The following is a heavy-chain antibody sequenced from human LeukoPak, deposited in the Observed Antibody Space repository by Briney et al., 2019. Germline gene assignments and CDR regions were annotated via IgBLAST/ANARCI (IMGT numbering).Heavy chain of an antibody. CDR3: ATSPLLWFGESLGV. J-gene: IGHJ4*02. CDR2: FDPEDGET. CDR1: GYTLTELS. Sequence: ASVEVSCKGSGYTLTELSMHWVRQAPGKGLEWMGGFDPEDGETIYAQKFQGRVTMTEDTSTDTAYMELSSLRSEDTAVYYCATSPLLWFGESLGVWGQGTLVTVSS. D-gene: IGHD3-10*01. V-gene: IGHV1-24*01.